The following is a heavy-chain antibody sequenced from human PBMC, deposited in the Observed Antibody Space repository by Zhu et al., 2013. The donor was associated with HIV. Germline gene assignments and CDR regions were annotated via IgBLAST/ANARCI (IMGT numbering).Heavy chain of an antibody. Sequence: QVQLVQSGAEVKKPGSSVKVSCKASGGTFSNSSAISWVRQAPGLGLEWMGGIVTLVGITNYVQKFQGRVTITADESTSIAYLEVSSLTSEDTAIYYCARSLGVHYGMDVWGQGTTVTVSS. J-gene: IGHJ6*02. CDR2: IVTLVGIT. CDR1: GGTFSNSSA. V-gene: IGHV1-69*01. CDR3: ARSLGVHYGMDV. D-gene: IGHD1-26*01.